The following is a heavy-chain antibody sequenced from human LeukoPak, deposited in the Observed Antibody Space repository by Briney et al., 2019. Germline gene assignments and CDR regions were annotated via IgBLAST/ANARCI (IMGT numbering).Heavy chain of an antibody. J-gene: IGHJ4*01. CDR1: GDSISSTSYY. V-gene: IGHV4-39*01. D-gene: IGHD3-10*01. CDR2: TYNSGTT. Sequence: KPSETLSLTCTVSGDSISSTSYYWDWIRQPPGKGLEWIGSTYNSGTTYYNPSLKSRVTISVDTSKNQFSLKVSSVTAADTAVYYCASRVYGLGSFSYWGQGTLVTVSS. CDR3: ASRVYGLGSFSY.